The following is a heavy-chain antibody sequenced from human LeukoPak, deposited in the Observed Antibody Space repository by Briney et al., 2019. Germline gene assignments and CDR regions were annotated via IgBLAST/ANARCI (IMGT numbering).Heavy chain of an antibody. CDR2: IKQDGIDK. Sequence: QTGGSLRLSCAASGFTFSSYWMNWVRQAPGKGLEWVANIKQDGIDKYYVDSVKGRFTISRNNANNFLYLQMNSLRAEDTAVYYCARGLRFGESPFDYWGQGTLVTVSS. D-gene: IGHD3-10*01. CDR3: ARGLRFGESPFDY. CDR1: GFTFSSYW. J-gene: IGHJ4*02. V-gene: IGHV3-7*01.